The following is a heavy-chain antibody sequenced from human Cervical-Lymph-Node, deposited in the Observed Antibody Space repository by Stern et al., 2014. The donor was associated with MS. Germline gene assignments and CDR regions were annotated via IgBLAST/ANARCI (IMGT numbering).Heavy chain of an antibody. CDR3: TKGGESASDS. CDR1: GFIFDDYA. J-gene: IGHJ4*02. Sequence: EVQLVESGGGLVQPGRSLRLSCAASGFIFDDYAMHWVRQAPGKGLEWVSTISWNSAIIGYADSVQGRFTISRDNAKNSLYLQMDSLRAEDTAFYYCTKGGESASDSWGQGTLVTVSS. D-gene: IGHD4-17*01. CDR2: ISWNSAII. V-gene: IGHV3-9*01.